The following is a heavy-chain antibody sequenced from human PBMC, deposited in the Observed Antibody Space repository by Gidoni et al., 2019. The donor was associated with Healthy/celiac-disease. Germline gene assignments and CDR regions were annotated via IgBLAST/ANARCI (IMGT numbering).Heavy chain of an antibody. CDR3: AREDLWCSGGSCSHGPDY. V-gene: IGHV4-31*03. D-gene: IGHD2-15*01. J-gene: IGHJ4*02. Sequence: QVQLQESGPGLVKPPQTLSLTCTVSGGSISSGGYYWSWIRQHPGKGLEWSGYVYYSGSPYYNPSLKSRVTISVDTSKNQFSLKLSSVTAADTAVYYCAREDLWCSGGSCSHGPDYWGQGTLVTVSS. CDR2: VYYSGSP. CDR1: GGSISSGGYY.